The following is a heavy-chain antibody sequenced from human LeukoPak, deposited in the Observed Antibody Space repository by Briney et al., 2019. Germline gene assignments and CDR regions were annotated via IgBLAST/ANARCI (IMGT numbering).Heavy chain of an antibody. CDR1: GGSISSYY. J-gene: IGHJ4*02. Sequence: SETLSLTCTVSGGSISSYYWSWIRQPPGKGLEWIGYIYYSGSTNYNPSLKSRVTISVDTSKNQFSLKLSSVTAADTAVYCCARDSHYGEGYFDYWGQGTLVTVSS. CDR3: ARDSHYGEGYFDY. CDR2: IYYSGST. V-gene: IGHV4-59*01. D-gene: IGHD4-17*01.